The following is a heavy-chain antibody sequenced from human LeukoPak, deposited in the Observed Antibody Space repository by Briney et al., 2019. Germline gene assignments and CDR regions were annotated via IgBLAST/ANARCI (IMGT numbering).Heavy chain of an antibody. V-gene: IGHV4-4*02. J-gene: IGHJ4*02. CDR1: GGSISSSNW. CDR3: AREGGAAAGLDY. D-gene: IGHD6-13*01. CDR2: IYHSGST. Sequence: PSETLSLTCAVSGGSISSSNWWSWVRQPPGKGLEWIGEIYHSGSTNYNPSLKSRVTISVDKSKNQFSLKLSSVTAADTAVYYCAREGGAAAGLDYWGQGTLVTVPS.